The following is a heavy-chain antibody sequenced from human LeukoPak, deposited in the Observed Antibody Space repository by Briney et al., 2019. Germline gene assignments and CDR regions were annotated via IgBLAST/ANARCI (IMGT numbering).Heavy chain of an antibody. Sequence: GGSLRLSCAASGFTFSSYEMNWVRQAPGKGLEWVSYISSSGSTIYYADSVKGRFTISRDNAKNSLYLQMNSLRAEDTAVYYCARDPGSSSGSNYYYYMDVWGKGTTVTVSS. J-gene: IGHJ6*03. D-gene: IGHD6-19*01. V-gene: IGHV3-48*03. CDR2: ISSSGSTI. CDR3: ARDPGSSSGSNYYYYMDV. CDR1: GFTFSSYE.